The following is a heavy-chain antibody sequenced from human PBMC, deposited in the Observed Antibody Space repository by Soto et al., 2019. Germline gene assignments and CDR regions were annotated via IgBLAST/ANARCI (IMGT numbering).Heavy chain of an antibody. CDR3: AKISGSHFDY. CDR2: IYSDGTT. D-gene: IGHD1-26*01. V-gene: IGHV3-53*01. CDR1: GFSVSTNY. J-gene: IGHJ4*02. Sequence: SGGSLRLSCAASGFSVSTNYMSWVRQAPGKGLEWVSLIYSDGTTYYADSVKGRSTISRDSSKNTLYLQMDNLRAEDTAKYYCAKISGSHFDYWGQGTPVTVSS.